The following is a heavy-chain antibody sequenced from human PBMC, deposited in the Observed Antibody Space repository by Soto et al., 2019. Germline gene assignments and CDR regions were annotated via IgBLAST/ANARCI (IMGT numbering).Heavy chain of an antibody. D-gene: IGHD3-10*01. Sequence: SETLSLTCTVSGGSISSGGYYWSWIRQHPGKGLEWIGYIYYSGSTYYNPSLKSRVTISVDTSKNQFSLKLSSVTAADTAVYYCARQSSITPYYFDYWGQGTLVTVSS. CDR3: ARQSSITPYYFDY. V-gene: IGHV4-31*03. CDR1: GGSISSGGYY. CDR2: IYYSGST. J-gene: IGHJ4*02.